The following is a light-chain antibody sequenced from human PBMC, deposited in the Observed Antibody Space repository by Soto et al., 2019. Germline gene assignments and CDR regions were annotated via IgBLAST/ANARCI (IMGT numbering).Light chain of an antibody. J-gene: IGKJ4*01. CDR3: QQYNNWPV. CDR1: QSISSD. V-gene: IGKV3-15*01. CDR2: RAS. Sequence: EIVMTQSPATLSVSPGERATLSCRASQSISSDLAWYQQKPGQAPRLLISRASIRATGIPARFSGSGSGTEFTLTISSLQSEDFAVYYCQQYNNWPVFGGGTKVEI.